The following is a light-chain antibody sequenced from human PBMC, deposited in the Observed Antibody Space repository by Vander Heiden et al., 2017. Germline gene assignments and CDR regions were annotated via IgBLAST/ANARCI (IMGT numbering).Light chain of an antibody. J-gene: IGLJ3*02. CDR3: NSYMSSSTQWV. Sequence: QSALTQPASVSGSPGQSITISCTGTSSDIGGYNYVSWYQQHPGKAPQLMIYDVSNRPSGVSNRFSGSKSGNTASLTISGLQAEDEANYYCNSYMSSSTQWVFGGGTKLTVL. CDR1: SSDIGGYNY. CDR2: DVS. V-gene: IGLV2-14*03.